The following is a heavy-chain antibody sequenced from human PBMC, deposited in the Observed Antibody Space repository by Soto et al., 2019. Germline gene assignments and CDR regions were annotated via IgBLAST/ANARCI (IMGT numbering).Heavy chain of an antibody. CDR2: IITIFNTA. CDR3: ARSRCTNGVCYSLSPGLDV. D-gene: IGHD2-8*01. CDR1: GGTFSSDA. J-gene: IGHJ6*02. V-gene: IGHV1-69*13. Sequence: SVKVSCKASGGTFSSDAISWVRQAPGHGLEWMGGIITIFNTANYAQMFHGRVTITADESTSTAYMELSSLRSEDTAVYYCARSRCTNGVCYSLSPGLDVWGPGTTVTVSS.